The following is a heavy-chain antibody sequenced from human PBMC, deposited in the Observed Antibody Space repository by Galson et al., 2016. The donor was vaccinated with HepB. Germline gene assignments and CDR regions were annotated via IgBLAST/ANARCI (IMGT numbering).Heavy chain of an antibody. J-gene: IGHJ5*02. D-gene: IGHD5/OR15-5a*01. CDR3: ARVTPNHDMESTVYNWFDP. CDR2: MNPNSGNT. V-gene: IGHV1-8*01. Sequence: SVKVSCKASGYTFTSYDINWVRQATGQGLEWMGWMNPNSGNTGYAQRVQGRVTMTRDTSISTAYMELSSLTSEDTAVYFCARVTPNHDMESTVYNWFDPWGQGTLVTVSS. CDR1: GYTFTSYD.